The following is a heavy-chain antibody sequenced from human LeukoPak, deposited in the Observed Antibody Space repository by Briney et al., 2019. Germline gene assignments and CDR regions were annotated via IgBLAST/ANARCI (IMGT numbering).Heavy chain of an antibody. J-gene: IGHJ4*02. CDR2: IKQEGSET. CDR1: GFTFSNYW. CDR3: AXXFWGAYRVDYFDY. V-gene: IGHV3-7*01. Sequence: GGSLRLSCAASGFTFSNYWMSWVRRAPGKGREWVANIKQEGSETYYVDSVRGRFTISRDNAKNSLYLQMNSLRAEDTAVYYCAXXFWGAYRVDYFDYWGQGTLVTVSS. D-gene: IGHD3-3*01.